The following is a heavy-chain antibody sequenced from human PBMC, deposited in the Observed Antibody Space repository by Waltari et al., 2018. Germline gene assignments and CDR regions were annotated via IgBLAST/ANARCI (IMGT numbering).Heavy chain of an antibody. CDR2: VNPNSGAT. CDR1: GSTFINYE. D-gene: IGHD2-21*01. Sequence: QVQLVQSGAEVLRPGASVQVSCTASGSTFINYELNWVRQAAGQGLEWMGWVNPNSGATAYAQKFQGRITMTWDTSISTAYMEMSNLRSDDTAVLYCARGRDVFANFDYNWFDPWGQGTLVTVSS. J-gene: IGHJ5*02. V-gene: IGHV1-8*02. CDR3: ARGRDVFANFDYNWFDP.